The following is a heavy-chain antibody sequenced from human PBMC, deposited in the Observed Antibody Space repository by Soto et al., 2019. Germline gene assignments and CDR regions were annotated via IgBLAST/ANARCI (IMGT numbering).Heavy chain of an antibody. CDR1: GYTFSSHG. CDR3: ARDVFY. J-gene: IGHJ4*02. Sequence: QVQLVQSGAEVKKPGASVKVSCKASGYTFSSHGLNWVRQAPGQGLEWLGWISADDGYTIYAQKLQGRVSMTTAISTRTAYMELSSLSSDDTAVYYCARDVFYWGQGTLVTVSS. CDR2: ISADDGYT. V-gene: IGHV1-18*04.